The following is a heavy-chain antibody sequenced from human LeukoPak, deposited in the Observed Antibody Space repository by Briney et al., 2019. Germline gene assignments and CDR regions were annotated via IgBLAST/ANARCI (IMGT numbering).Heavy chain of an antibody. CDR3: ARDQRSSSWYSAIYYYYYMDV. Sequence: PSETLSLTCAVYGGSFSGYYWSWIRQPPGKGLEWIGEINHSGSTNYNPSLKSRVTISVDTSKNQFSLKLSSVTAADTAVYYCARDQRSSSWYSAIYYYYYMDVWGKGTTVTVSS. CDR1: GGSFSGYY. D-gene: IGHD6-13*01. CDR2: INHSGST. V-gene: IGHV4-34*01. J-gene: IGHJ6*03.